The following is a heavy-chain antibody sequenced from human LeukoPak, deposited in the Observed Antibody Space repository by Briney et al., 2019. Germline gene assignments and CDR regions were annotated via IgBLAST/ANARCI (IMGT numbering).Heavy chain of an antibody. CDR1: GYTFTSYD. J-gene: IGHJ6*03. CDR2: MNPNSGNT. D-gene: IGHD3-3*01. Sequence: ASVKVSCKASGYTFTSYDINWVRQATGQGLEWMGWMNPNSGNTGYAQKFQGRVTMTRNTSISTAYMELSSLRSEDTAVYYCARDTSYDFWSGSAMDVWGKGTTVTVSS. V-gene: IGHV1-8*01. CDR3: ARDTSYDFWSGSAMDV.